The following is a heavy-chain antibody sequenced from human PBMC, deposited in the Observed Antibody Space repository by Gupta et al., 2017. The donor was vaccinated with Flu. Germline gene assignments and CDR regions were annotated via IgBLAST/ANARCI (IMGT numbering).Heavy chain of an antibody. Sequence: EVQLVESGGTLVQPGGSLRLSCVASGFTFRSYNMNWVRLAPGKGLEWLAYISTSSGSTHYADSVRGRFTISRDNTRDSLFLQMNDLRHEDTAIYYCVRSFRTVTNKNPNSFFDSWGQGTLVTVSP. CDR3: VRSFRTVTNKNPNSFFDS. D-gene: IGHD4-17*01. CDR1: GFTFRSYN. V-gene: IGHV3-48*02. J-gene: IGHJ4*02. CDR2: ISTSSGST.